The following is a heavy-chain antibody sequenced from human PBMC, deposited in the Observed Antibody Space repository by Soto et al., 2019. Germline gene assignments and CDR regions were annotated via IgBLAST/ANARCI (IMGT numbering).Heavy chain of an antibody. CDR2: SA. D-gene: IGHD2-15*01. CDR1: GGTFSIYP. V-gene: IGHV1-69*01. CDR3: AREGPPDIAWFDP. Sequence: QVQLVQSGAEVKKPGSSVKVSCKASGGTFSIYPISWVRQAPGQGLEWMGGSANSAQKFQGRLTVTADESTSTVYVELSSLTSEDTAVYYCAREGPPDIAWFDPWGQGTLGSVSS. J-gene: IGHJ5*02.